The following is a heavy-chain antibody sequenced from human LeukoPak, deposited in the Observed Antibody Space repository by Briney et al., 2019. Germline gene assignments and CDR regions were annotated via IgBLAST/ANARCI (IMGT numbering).Heavy chain of an antibody. J-gene: IGHJ5*02. CDR3: ARDLSRYCSSTSCYSGWFDP. D-gene: IGHD2-2*01. V-gene: IGHV1-46*03. Sequence: ASVKVSCKASGYTFTSYYMHWVRQAPGQGLEWMGIINPSGGSTSYAQKFQGRVTMTRDTSTSTVHMELSSLRSEDTAVYYCARDLSRYCSSTSCYSGWFDPWGQGTLVTVSS. CDR1: GYTFTSYY. CDR2: INPSGGST.